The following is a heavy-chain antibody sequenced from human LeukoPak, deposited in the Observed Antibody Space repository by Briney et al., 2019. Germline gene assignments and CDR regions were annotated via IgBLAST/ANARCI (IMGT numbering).Heavy chain of an antibody. J-gene: IGHJ4*02. V-gene: IGHV4-34*01. Sequence: SETLSLTCAVYGGSFSGYYWSWIRQPPGKGLEWIGEINHSGSTNYNPSLKSRVTISVDTSKNQFSLKLSSVTAADTAVYYCARDLPRSGSYYQIGYWGQGTLVTVSS. CDR1: GGSFSGYY. CDR2: INHSGST. CDR3: ARDLPRSGSYYQIGY. D-gene: IGHD3-10*01.